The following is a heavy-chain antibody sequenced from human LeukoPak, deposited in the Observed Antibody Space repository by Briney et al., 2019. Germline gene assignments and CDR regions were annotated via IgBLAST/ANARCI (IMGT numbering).Heavy chain of an antibody. Sequence: PSETLSLTCTVSGGSISSDGYYWSWIRQHPGKGLEWIGYIYYSGSTYYNPSLKSRVTISVDTSKNQFSVKLSSVTAADTAVYYCARVGFYYGSGSPWGQGTLVTVSS. J-gene: IGHJ5*02. CDR3: ARVGFYYGSGSP. D-gene: IGHD3-10*01. CDR1: GGSISSDGYY. V-gene: IGHV4-31*03. CDR2: IYYSGST.